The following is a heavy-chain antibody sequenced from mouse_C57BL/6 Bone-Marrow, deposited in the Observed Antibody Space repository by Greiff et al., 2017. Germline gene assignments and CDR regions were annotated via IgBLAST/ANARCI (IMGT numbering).Heavy chain of an antibody. V-gene: IGHV1-19*01. CDR2: INPCSGGT. Sequence: VQLQQSGPVLVKPGASVKMSCKASGYTFSDYYMNWVKQSHGKRLEWIGVINPCSGGTSYNQKFKGKATLTVDKSSSTAYMERNSLTSEDSAVYYCARSGYSNPGFAYWGQGTLVTVSA. CDR1: GYTFSDYY. J-gene: IGHJ3*01. D-gene: IGHD2-5*01. CDR3: ARSGYSNPGFAY.